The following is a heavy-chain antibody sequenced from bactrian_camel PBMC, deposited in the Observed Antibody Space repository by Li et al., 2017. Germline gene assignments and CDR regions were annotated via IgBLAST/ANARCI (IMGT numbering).Heavy chain of an antibody. CDR1: GLIGSNSYC. Sequence: HVQLVESGGDSVQAGGSLRLSCQVLGLIGSNSYCMAWFRQAPGQGLEWVSSISTQGTKTYYLDSVKDRFTISTDNAKNMVYLQMNSLKVEDTAVYYCKTDHNWGQGTQVTVS. CDR3: KTDHN. J-gene: IGHJ4*01. CDR2: ISTQGTKT. V-gene: IGHV3-2*01. D-gene: IGHD5*01.